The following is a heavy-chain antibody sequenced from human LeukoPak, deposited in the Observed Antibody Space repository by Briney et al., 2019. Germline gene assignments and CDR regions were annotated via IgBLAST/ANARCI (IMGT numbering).Heavy chain of an antibody. V-gene: IGHV3-30*02. CDR3: AKDRCGGDCYSFDY. CDR1: GFTFSTYG. J-gene: IGHJ4*02. D-gene: IGHD2-21*02. Sequence: PGGSLRLSCAASGFTFSTYGMHWVRQAPGKGLEWVAVIWYDGSNKYYADSVKGRFTISRDNSKNTLYLQMNSLRAEDTAVYYCAKDRCGGDCYSFDYWGQGTLVTVSS. CDR2: IWYDGSNK.